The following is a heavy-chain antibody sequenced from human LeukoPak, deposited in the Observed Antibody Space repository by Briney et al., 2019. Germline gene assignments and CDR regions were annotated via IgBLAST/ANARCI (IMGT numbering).Heavy chain of an antibody. CDR1: GGSISSYY. CDR3: AKGSGIAAAGPTPGGY. D-gene: IGHD6-13*01. V-gene: IGHV4-59*01. J-gene: IGHJ4*02. Sequence: PSETLSLTCTVSGGSISSYYWSWIRQPPGKGLEWIGYIYYSGSTNYNPSLKSRVTISVDTSKNQFSLKLSSVTAADTAVYYCAKGSGIAAAGPTPGGYWGQGTLVTVSS. CDR2: IYYSGST.